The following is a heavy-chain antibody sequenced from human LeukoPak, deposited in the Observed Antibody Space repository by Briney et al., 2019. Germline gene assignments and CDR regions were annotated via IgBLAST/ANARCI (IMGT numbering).Heavy chain of an antibody. CDR1: GFTFSSYA. CDR3: ARDPSQMVYAIEELANWFDP. D-gene: IGHD2-8*01. J-gene: IGHJ5*02. CDR2: ISYDGSNK. Sequence: GGSLRLSCAASGFTFSSYAMHWVRQASGKGLEWVAVISYDGSNKYYADSVKGRFTISRDNSKNTLYLQMNSLRAEDTAVYYCARDPSQMVYAIEELANWFDPWGQGTLVTVSS. V-gene: IGHV3-30-3*01.